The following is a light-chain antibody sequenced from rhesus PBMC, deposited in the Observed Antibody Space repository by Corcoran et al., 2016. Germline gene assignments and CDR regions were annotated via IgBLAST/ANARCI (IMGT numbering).Light chain of an antibody. CDR3: GEGIQWPYS. J-gene: IGKJ2*01. CDR2: KVS. CDR1: QSLVHSNGNTY. Sequence: VVMTQSPLSLPITPGQPASISCRSSQSLVHSNGNTYLRWYQQKPGQPPRLLIYKVSNRDSGVPDRFSGSGAGTEFTLKISRVEAEDVGVYYCGEGIQWPYSFGQGTKVEIK. V-gene: IGKV2-64*01.